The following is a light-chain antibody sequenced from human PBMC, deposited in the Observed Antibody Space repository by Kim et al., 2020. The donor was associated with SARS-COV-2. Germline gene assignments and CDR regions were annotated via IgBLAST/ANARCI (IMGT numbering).Light chain of an antibody. CDR2: LNSDGSH. J-gene: IGLJ3*02. V-gene: IGLV4-69*01. Sequence: ASVKLTCTLSSGQSSYNIAWHQQQPEKGTRYLMKLNSDGSHSKGDGIPDRFSGSSSGAERYLTISSLQSEDEADYYCQTWGTGIRVFGGGTQLTVL. CDR3: QTWGTGIRV. CDR1: SGQSSYN.